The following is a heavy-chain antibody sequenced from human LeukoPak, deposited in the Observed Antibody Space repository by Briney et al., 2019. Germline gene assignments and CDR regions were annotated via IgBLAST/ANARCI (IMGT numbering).Heavy chain of an antibody. CDR2: ISPYNGNT. V-gene: IGHV1-18*01. Sequence: GASVKVSCKASGYTFTNYGVTWVRQAPGQGLEWMGWISPYNGNTNYAQKFQGRVTMTTDTSSSTAYMELRSLTSDDTAVYYCARDGVYNWNDPPPLYYYYGMDVWGQGTTVTVSS. J-gene: IGHJ6*02. D-gene: IGHD1-1*01. CDR3: ARDGVYNWNDPPPLYYYYGMDV. CDR1: GYTFTNYG.